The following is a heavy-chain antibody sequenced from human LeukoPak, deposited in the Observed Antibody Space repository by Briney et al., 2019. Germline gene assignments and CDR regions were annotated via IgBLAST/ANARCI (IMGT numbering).Heavy chain of an antibody. CDR1: GFTFSSHW. V-gene: IGHV3-7*04. CDR3: ARGMTVAANWFDP. D-gene: IGHD6-19*01. CDR2: INQDGSVK. Sequence: GGSLRLSCAASGFTFSSHWMNWGRQVPGKGPEWVANINQDGSVKYYVDSVKGRFTISRDNAKNSLYLQMNSLRAEDTAVYYCARGMTVAANWFDPGGQGTLVTVSS. J-gene: IGHJ5*02.